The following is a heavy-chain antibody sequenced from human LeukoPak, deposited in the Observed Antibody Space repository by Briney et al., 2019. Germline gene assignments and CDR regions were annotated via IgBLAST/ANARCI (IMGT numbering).Heavy chain of an antibody. D-gene: IGHD5-24*01. CDR1: GGSFSGYD. Sequence: PSETLSLTCGVDGGSFSGYDWTWVRQPPGKGLEWIGQINYGGDTNYNPSLKSRVTISVDTSKNQFSLKVTFVPAADTAVYYCARGLGWQVAPMGLFYMDVWGEGATVIVSS. CDR3: ARGLGWQVAPMGLFYMDV. J-gene: IGHJ6*03. CDR2: INYGGDT. V-gene: IGHV4-34*01.